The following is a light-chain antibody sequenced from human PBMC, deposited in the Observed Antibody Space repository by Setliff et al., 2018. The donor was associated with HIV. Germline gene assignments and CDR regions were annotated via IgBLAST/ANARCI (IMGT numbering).Light chain of an antibody. V-gene: IGKV3D-20*01. CDR2: DAS. J-gene: IGKJ1*01. CDR1: QSVRNNY. CDR3: QQYGASPRT. Sequence: EIVLTQSPGTLSLSPGERATLSCRASQSVRNNYVAWYQQTPGLAPRLLMYDASRRAAGVPDRFSGSGSGTDFTLTISRLEPEDFVVYYCQQYGASPRTFGPGTKVEIK.